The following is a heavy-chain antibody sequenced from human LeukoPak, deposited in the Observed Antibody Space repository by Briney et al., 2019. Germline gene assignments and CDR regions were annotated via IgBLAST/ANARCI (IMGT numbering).Heavy chain of an antibody. J-gene: IGHJ4*02. D-gene: IGHD3-10*01. V-gene: IGHV3-23*01. CDR1: GFTFSSYA. CDR3: AKRTAHYYGSGSYPY. Sequence: GGSLRLSCAASGFTFSSYAMSWVRQAPGKGLEWVSAISGGGGSTYYADSVKGRFTISRDNSKNTLYLQMNSLRAEDTAVYYCAKRTAHYYGSGSYPYWGQGTLVTVSS. CDR2: ISGGGGST.